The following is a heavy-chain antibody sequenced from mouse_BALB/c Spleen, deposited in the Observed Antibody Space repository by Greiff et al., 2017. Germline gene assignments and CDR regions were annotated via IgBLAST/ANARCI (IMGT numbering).Heavy chain of an antibody. V-gene: IGHV3-2*02. CDR3: ARGEAY. J-gene: IGHJ3*01. CDR1: GYSITSDYA. Sequence: VQLKESGPGLVKPSQSLSLTCTVTGYSITSDYAWNWIRQFPGNKLGWLGYISYSGSTSYNPSLKSRISITRDTSKNQFFLQLNSVTTEDTATYYCARGEAYWGQGTLVTVSA. CDR2: ISYSGST.